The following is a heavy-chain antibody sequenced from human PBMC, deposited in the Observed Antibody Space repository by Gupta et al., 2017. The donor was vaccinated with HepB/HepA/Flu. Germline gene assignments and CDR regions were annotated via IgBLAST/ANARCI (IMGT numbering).Heavy chain of an antibody. CDR2: IIPILGIA. CDR3: ASVAYYYDSSGYPPAFPNEPPVSMPHY. J-gene: IGHJ4*02. V-gene: IGHV1-69*04. CDR1: GGTFSSYA. Sequence: QVQLVQSGAEVKKPGSSVKVSCKASGGTFSSYAISWVRPAPGQGLEWMGRIIPILGIANYAQKFQGRVTITADKSTSTAYMELSSLRSEDTAVYYCASVAYYYDSSGYPPAFPNEPPVSMPHYWGQGTLVTVSS. D-gene: IGHD3-22*01.